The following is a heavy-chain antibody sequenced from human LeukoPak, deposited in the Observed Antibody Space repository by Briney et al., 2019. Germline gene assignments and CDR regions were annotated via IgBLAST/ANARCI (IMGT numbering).Heavy chain of an antibody. CDR1: GFTFSRHG. CDR3: ARDDAYLRLGA. J-gene: IGHJ5*02. Sequence: PGGSLRLSCVPASGFTFSRHGMHWVRQAPGKGLEWVAGIRFDGTKQYYRDSAKGRFTVSRDDSKNTLYLQMNSLRDEDTAVYYCARDDAYLRLGAWGQGTLVTVSS. CDR2: IRFDGTKQ. D-gene: IGHD3-16*01. V-gene: IGHV3-33*01.